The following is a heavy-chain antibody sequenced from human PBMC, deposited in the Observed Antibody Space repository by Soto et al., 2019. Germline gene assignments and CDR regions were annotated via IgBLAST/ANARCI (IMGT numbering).Heavy chain of an antibody. D-gene: IGHD3-3*01. CDR1: GGSVSSGSYY. CDR3: SSSLRSRWFVP. J-gene: IGHJ5*02. CDR2: IYYSGST. Sequence: SETLSLTCTVSGGSVSSGSYYWSWIRQPPGKGLEWIWYIYYSGSTNYNPSLKSRVTISVDTSKNQFSLKLSSVTAADPAVYYCSSSLRSRWFVPWGQGTLVTVSS. V-gene: IGHV4-61*01.